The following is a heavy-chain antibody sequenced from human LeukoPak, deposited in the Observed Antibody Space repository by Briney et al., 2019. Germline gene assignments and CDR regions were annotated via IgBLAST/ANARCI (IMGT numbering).Heavy chain of an antibody. V-gene: IGHV3-23*01. D-gene: IGHD6-13*01. CDR2: FSATDGSP. CDR3: ARAKIAAAGTGAFDV. CDR1: GFTFSSYA. J-gene: IGHJ3*01. Sequence: GGSLRLSCAASGFTFSSYAMTWVRQAPGKGLEWVSAFSATDGSPQYADSVEGRFTISRDNSKNTLFLQMNSLGAEDTAVYYCARAKIAAAGTGAFDVWGQGKLVTVSS.